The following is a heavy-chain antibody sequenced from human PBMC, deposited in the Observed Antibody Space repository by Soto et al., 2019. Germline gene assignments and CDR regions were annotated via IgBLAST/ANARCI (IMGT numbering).Heavy chain of an antibody. Sequence: WGSLRLSCAASGLTFSSYAMSWVRQAPRKRLEWVSAISGIGVTTCYADSVKGRFTISRDNSKNRLYLQMNSLRAEDTAVYYCAKDGGWAVADLFDYWGQGSLVTVSS. D-gene: IGHD6-19*01. CDR3: AKDGGWAVADLFDY. CDR1: GLTFSSYA. V-gene: IGHV3-23*01. J-gene: IGHJ4*02. CDR2: ISGIGVTT.